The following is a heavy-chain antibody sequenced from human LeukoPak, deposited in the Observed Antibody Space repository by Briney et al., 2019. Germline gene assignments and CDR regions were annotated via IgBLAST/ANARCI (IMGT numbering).Heavy chain of an antibody. CDR1: GFTFSSYG. V-gene: IGHV3-30*02. J-gene: IGHJ3*02. CDR3: AKHIAAAVPPSVFNDAFDI. Sequence: PGGSLRLSCAASGFTFSSYGMHWVRQAPGKGLEWVAFIRYDGSNKYYADSVKGRFTISRDNSKNTLYLQMNSLRAEDTAVYYCAKHIAAAVPPSVFNDAFDIWGQGTMVTVSS. D-gene: IGHD6-13*01. CDR2: IRYDGSNK.